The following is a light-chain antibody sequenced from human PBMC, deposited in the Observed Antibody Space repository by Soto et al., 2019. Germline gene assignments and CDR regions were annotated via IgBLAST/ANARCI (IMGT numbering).Light chain of an antibody. Sequence: DIQMTKSPSSLSASVGDRVTITCRASQSIGIYLNWYQQEPGKAPKLLIYAASTLQSGVPLRFSGSGSGTDFTLSIGSLQPEDFATYFCQQSYSTPFTFGPGTKVDIK. CDR3: QQSYSTPFT. V-gene: IGKV1-39*01. CDR2: AAS. J-gene: IGKJ3*01. CDR1: QSIGIY.